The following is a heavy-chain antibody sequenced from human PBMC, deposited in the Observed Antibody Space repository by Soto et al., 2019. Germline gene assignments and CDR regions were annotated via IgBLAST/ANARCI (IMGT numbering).Heavy chain of an antibody. CDR2: ISGSGGST. CDR3: AKVLRIAAAGRWFDP. CDR1: GFTFSSYA. V-gene: IGHV3-23*01. D-gene: IGHD6-13*01. J-gene: IGHJ5*02. Sequence: GGALRLSCAASGFTFSSYAMSWVRQAPGKGLEWVSAISGSGGSTYYADSVKGRFTISRDNSKNTLYLQMNSLRAEDTAVYYCAKVLRIAAAGRWFDPWGQGTLVTVSS.